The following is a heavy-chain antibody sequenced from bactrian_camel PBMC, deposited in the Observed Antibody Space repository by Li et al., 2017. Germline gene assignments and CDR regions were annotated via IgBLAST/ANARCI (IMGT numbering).Heavy chain of an antibody. J-gene: IGHJ4*01. CDR2: IYNRGGST. V-gene: IGHV3S1*01. D-gene: IGHD4*01. CDR1: GATFYPGC. CDR3: AAGRTSTLIPVRYTY. Sequence: QVQLVESGGGSVQAGGSLRLSCVAFGATFYPGCMVWFRQAPEKEREKVAGIYNRGGSTWYANSVNGRFTISQDKAKNTVYLQMNSLKPEDTAMYYCAAGRTSTLIPVRYTYWGQGTQVTVS.